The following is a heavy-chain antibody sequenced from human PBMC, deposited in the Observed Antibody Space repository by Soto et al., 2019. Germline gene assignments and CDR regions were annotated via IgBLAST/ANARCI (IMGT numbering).Heavy chain of an antibody. CDR1: AGTFSSYA. CDR3: STVPDSSGLGYFDH. CDR2: IIPIYGKA. V-gene: IGHV1-69*13. J-gene: IGHJ4*02. D-gene: IGHD3-22*01. Sequence: SVKVSCKASAGTFSSYALSWVRQPAGRGREWMGGIIPIYGKANYAQKFQGRVTITADEATSTAYMELSSLRSEDTAVYYCSTVPDSSGLGYFDHWGQGILVTVSS.